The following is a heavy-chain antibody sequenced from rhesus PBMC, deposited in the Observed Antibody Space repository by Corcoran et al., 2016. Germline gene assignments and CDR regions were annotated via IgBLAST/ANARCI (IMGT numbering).Heavy chain of an antibody. Sequence: QVQLVQSGAEVKKPGSSVKVSCKASGYTFTAYYMHWVRQAPRKGLEWMGWINPYNGNTKYSQKFQGRVTMTRDTSTSTAYMELSSLRSEDTAVYYCARLRYCSSTYCSEFDLWGPGTPITISS. CDR3: ARLRYCSSTYCSEFDL. D-gene: IGHD2-15*01. V-gene: IGHV1S2*01. J-gene: IGHJ2*01. CDR1: GYTFTAYY. CDR2: INPYNGNT.